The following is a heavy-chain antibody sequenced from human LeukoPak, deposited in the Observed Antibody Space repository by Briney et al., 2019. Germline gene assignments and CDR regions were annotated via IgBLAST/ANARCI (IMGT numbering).Heavy chain of an antibody. J-gene: IGHJ4*02. CDR2: IYYSGST. CDR3: ARVSSSSDFDY. Sequence: SETLSLTCTVSGGSISSYYWSWIRQPPGKGLEWIGYIYYSGSTNYNPSLKSRVTISVDTSKNQFSLKLSSVTAADTAVYYRARVSSSSDFDYWGQGTLVTVSS. V-gene: IGHV4-59*01. CDR1: GGSISSYY. D-gene: IGHD6-6*01.